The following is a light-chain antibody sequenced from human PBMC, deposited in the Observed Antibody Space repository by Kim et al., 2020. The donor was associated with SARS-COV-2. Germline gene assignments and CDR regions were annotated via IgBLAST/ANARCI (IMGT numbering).Light chain of an antibody. J-gene: IGLJ3*02. Sequence: NFMLTQPHSVSESPGKTVTISCSRSSGNIASTFVQWYQQRPGSSPTTVIYADNQRPSGVPDRFSGSIDSSSNSASLTISGLKTEDEADYYCQSYDNSSNWVFGGGTKLTV. CDR1: SGNIASTF. CDR2: ADN. CDR3: QSYDNSSNWV. V-gene: IGLV6-57*01.